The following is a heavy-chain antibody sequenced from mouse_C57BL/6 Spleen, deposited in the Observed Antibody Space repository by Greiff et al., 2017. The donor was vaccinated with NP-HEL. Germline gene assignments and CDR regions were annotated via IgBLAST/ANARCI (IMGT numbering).Heavy chain of an antibody. CDR3: APSYDGYYPFAY. CDR1: GYTFTSYW. CDR2: IYPGSGST. V-gene: IGHV1-55*01. D-gene: IGHD2-3*01. Sequence: VQLQQSGAELVKPGASVKMSCKASGYTFTSYWITWVKQRPGQGLEWIGDIYPGSGSTNYNEKFKSKATLTVDKSSSTAYMQLSSLTSEDSAVYYCAPSYDGYYPFAYWGQGTLVTVSA. J-gene: IGHJ3*01.